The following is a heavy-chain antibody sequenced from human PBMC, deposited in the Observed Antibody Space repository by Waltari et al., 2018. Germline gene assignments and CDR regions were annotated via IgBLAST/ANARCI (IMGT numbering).Heavy chain of an antibody. Sequence: QVQLVQSGAEVRKPGASVKVSCNVSGQSLSESSIHWVRQAPGKGPEWMGGYDPEDGETNYAQKFKGRRSMTEDTDTAYRELTSLQSDDTAVYYCALDREYEGWFDPWGQGTLVTVSS. V-gene: IGHV1-24*01. D-gene: IGHD6-6*01. CDR1: GQSLSESS. J-gene: IGHJ5*02. CDR3: ALDREYEGWFDP. CDR2: YDPEDGET.